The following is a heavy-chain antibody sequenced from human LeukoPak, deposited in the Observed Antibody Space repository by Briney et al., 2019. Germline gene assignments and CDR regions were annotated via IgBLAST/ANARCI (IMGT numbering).Heavy chain of an antibody. D-gene: IGHD1-26*01. CDR1: GYTFTSYG. CDR3: AREPRLGIVGATREHHGAFDI. Sequence: ASVKVSCKASGYTFTSYGISWVRQAPGQGLEWMGWISAYNGNTNYAQKLQGRVTMTTDTSTSTAYMELRSLRSDDTAVYYCAREPRLGIVGATREHHGAFDIWGQGTMVTVSS. V-gene: IGHV1-18*01. CDR2: ISAYNGNT. J-gene: IGHJ3*02.